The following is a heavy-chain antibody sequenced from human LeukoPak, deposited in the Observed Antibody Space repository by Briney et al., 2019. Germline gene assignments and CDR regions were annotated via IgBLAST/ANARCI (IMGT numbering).Heavy chain of an antibody. Sequence: PGGSLRLSCAASGFTVSSNYMSWVRQAPGKGLEWVSVIYSGGSTYYADSVKGRFTISRDNSKNTLYLQMNSLRAEDTAVYYCARWRVAARFYGMDVWGQGTTVTVSS. CDR1: GFTVSSNY. D-gene: IGHD3-3*01. CDR3: ARWRVAARFYGMDV. J-gene: IGHJ6*02. CDR2: IYSGGST. V-gene: IGHV3-66*01.